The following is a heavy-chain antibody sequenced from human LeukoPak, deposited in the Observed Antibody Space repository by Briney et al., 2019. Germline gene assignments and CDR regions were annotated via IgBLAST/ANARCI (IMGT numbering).Heavy chain of an antibody. D-gene: IGHD1-26*01. CDR1: GGTFSSYA. J-gene: IGHJ4*02. Sequence: EASVTVSCKASGGTFSSYAISWVRQAPGQGLEWMGGIIPIFGTANYAQKFQGRVTITADESTSTAYMELSSLRSEDTAVYYCARLMGATMLLGYWGQGTLVTVSS. CDR2: IIPIFGTA. V-gene: IGHV1-69*13. CDR3: ARLMGATMLLGY.